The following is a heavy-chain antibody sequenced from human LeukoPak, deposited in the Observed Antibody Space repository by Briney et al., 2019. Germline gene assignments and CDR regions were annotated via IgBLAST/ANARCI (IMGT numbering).Heavy chain of an antibody. V-gene: IGHV3-7*01. D-gene: IGHD3-16*01. CDR1: GFTFSSYW. CDR3: ARDAYTSASDS. Sequence: PGGSLRLSCAASGFTFSSYWMSWVRQAPGKGLEWVANLSPEGSDKFYVDSVKGRFTIFRDNAKSSVYLQMSSLRVEDTAVYYCARDAYTSASDSWGQGTLVSVSS. CDR2: LSPEGSDK. J-gene: IGHJ5*01.